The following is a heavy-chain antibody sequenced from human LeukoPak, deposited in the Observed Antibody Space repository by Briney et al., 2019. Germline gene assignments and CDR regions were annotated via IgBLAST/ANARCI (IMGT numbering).Heavy chain of an antibody. CDR3: ARHYGSGSLHYMDV. Sequence: SETLSLTCAVYGGSFSGYYWSWIRQLPGKGLEWIGEINRSGSTNYNPSLKSRVTISVDTSKNQFSLKLSSVTAADTAVYYCARHYGSGSLHYMDVWGKGTTVTISS. CDR2: INRSGST. V-gene: IGHV4-34*01. CDR1: GGSFSGYY. J-gene: IGHJ6*03. D-gene: IGHD3-10*01.